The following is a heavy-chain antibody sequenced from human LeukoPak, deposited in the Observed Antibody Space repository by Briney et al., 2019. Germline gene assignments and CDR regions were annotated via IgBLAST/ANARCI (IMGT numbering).Heavy chain of an antibody. D-gene: IGHD1-1*01. V-gene: IGHV3-7*03. Sequence: GGSLRLSCVVSGFTLSSDWMSWVRQAPGKGLQWVANINQDGSEKHYVDSVKGRFTISRDNAENSLYLQMNSLRAEDTAVYYCATESNWNDFDYWGQGTLVTVSS. CDR3: ATESNWNDFDY. CDR1: GFTLSSDW. CDR2: INQDGSEK. J-gene: IGHJ4*02.